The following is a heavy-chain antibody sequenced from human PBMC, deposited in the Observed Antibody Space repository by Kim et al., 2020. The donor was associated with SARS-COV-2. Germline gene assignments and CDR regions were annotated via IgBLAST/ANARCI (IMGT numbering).Heavy chain of an antibody. Sequence: GGSLRLSCAASGFTFSSYAMSWVRQAPGKGLEWVSAISGSGGSTYYADSVKGRFTISRDNSKNTLYLQMNSLRAEDTAVYYCAKDPIAVAGTLYYGMDVWGQGTTVTVS. CDR1: GFTFSSYA. V-gene: IGHV3-23*01. J-gene: IGHJ6*02. D-gene: IGHD6-19*01. CDR2: ISGSGGST. CDR3: AKDPIAVAGTLYYGMDV.